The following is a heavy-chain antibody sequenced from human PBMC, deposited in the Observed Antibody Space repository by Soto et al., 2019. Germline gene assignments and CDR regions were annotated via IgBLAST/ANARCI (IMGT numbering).Heavy chain of an antibody. J-gene: IGHJ2*01. CDR2: IKQDGSEK. D-gene: IGHD4-17*01. CDR3: ARPPTVTTSLYWYFDL. CDR1: GFTFSSYW. Sequence: PGGSLRLSCAASGFTFSSYWMSWVRQAPGKGLEWVANIKQDGSEKYYVDSVKGRFTISRDNAKNSLYLQMNSLRAEDTAVYYCARPPTVTTSLYWYFDLWGRGTLVTVSS. V-gene: IGHV3-7*03.